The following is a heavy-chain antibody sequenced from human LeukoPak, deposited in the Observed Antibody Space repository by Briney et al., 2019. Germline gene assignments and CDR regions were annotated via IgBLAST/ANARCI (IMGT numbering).Heavy chain of an antibody. D-gene: IGHD6-19*01. V-gene: IGHV4-59*01. J-gene: IGHJ6*03. CDR3: ARGVGSSGWYGFYYYYYMDV. CDR1: GGSISSYY. CDR2: ICYSGST. Sequence: SETLSLTCTVSGGSISSYYWSWIRQPPGKGLEWIGYICYSGSTNYNPSLKSRVTISVDTSKNQFSLKLSSVTAADTAVYYCARGVGSSGWYGFYYYYYMDVWGKGTTVTISS.